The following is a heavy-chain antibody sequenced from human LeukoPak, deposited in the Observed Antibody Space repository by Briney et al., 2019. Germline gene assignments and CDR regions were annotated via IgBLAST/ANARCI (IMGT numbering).Heavy chain of an antibody. V-gene: IGHV3-23*01. CDR2: ISGSGGST. Sequence: GGSLRLSCAASGFTFSSYAMSWVRQAPGKGLEWVSAISGSGGSTYYADSVKGRFTISRDNSKYTLYLQMNSLRAEDTAVYYCAKDRPRIVVVPAAIPLGYWGQGTLVTVSS. D-gene: IGHD2-2*01. J-gene: IGHJ4*02. CDR1: GFTFSSYA. CDR3: AKDRPRIVVVPAAIPLGY.